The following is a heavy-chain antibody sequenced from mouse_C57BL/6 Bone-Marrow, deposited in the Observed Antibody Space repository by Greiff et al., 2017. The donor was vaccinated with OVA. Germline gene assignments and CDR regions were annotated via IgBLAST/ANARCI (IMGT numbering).Heavy chain of an antibody. D-gene: IGHD2-4*01. J-gene: IGHJ2*01. CDR3: ARGNDYVPFDY. CDR1: GYSITSGYY. V-gene: IGHV3-6*01. CDR2: ISYDGSN. Sequence: EVKLMESGPGLVKPSQSLSLTCSVTGYSITSGYYWNWIRQFPGNKLEWMGYISYDGSNNYNPSLKNRISITRDTSKNQFFLKLNSVTTEDTATYYCARGNDYVPFDYWGQGTTLTVSS.